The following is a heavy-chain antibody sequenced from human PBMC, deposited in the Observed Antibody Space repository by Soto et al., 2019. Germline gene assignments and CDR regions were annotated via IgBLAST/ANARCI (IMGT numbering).Heavy chain of an antibody. CDR2: IQSGGTT. V-gene: IGHV3-66*01. CDR1: GFTVSSKY. Sequence: EVQLVESGGGLVQPGGSLRLSCAASGFTVSSKYMPWVRQAPGKGLEWVSLIQSGGTTYYADSVKGRFTISRDTSENTLHLQMDSLRVEDTAVYYWARDAVLCDGCRCYGIPLDVGGKGTTVTVSS. D-gene: IGHD2-15*01. J-gene: IGHJ6*04. CDR3: ARDAVLCDGCRCYGIPLDV.